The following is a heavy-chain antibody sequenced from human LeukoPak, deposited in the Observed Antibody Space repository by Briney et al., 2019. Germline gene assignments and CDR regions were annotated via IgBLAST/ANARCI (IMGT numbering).Heavy chain of an antibody. J-gene: IGHJ4*02. D-gene: IGHD3-22*01. V-gene: IGHV3-30-3*01. Sequence: GGSLRLSCAASGLTFSNYAMHWVRQGPGKGLEWVAGISYDGSHTFYTDSVKGRFTISRDNSKNTLYLQMNSLRREDTAVYYCTQDSSAYFYEGYWGQGTLVTVSS. CDR1: GLTFSNYA. CDR3: TQDSSAYFYEGY. CDR2: ISYDGSHT.